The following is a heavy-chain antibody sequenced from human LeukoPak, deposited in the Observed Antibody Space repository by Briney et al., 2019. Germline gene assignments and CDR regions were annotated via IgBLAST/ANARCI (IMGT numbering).Heavy chain of an antibody. CDR3: ARDMSSCSSTSCYVDLDY. V-gene: IGHV6-1*01. D-gene: IGHD2-2*01. CDR1: GDSVSSNSAA. Sequence: SQTLSLTCAISGDSVSSNSAAWNWIRQSPSRGLEWLGRTYYRSKWYNDYAVSVKSQITINPDTSKNQFSLQLNSVTPEDTAVYYCARDMSSCSSTSCYVDLDYWGQGTLVTVSS. J-gene: IGHJ4*02. CDR2: TYYRSKWYN.